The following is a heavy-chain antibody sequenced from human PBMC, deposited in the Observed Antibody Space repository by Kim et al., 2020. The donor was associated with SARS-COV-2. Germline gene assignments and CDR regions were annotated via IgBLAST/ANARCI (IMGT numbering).Heavy chain of an antibody. J-gene: IGHJ4*02. D-gene: IGHD2-15*01. CDR3: ARGVVVVAAFDY. Sequence: NYTPPLKSRVTISVDPSKNQFSLKLSSVTAADTAVYYGARGVVVVAAFDYWGQGTLVTVSS. V-gene: IGHV4-34*13.